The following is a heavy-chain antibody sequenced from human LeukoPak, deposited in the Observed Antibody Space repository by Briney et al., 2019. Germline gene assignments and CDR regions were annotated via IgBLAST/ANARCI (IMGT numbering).Heavy chain of an antibody. J-gene: IGHJ4*02. CDR1: GFTFSSYG. CDR3: ARRTTTGVLLWFGDYFDY. CDR2: IRYDGSNK. V-gene: IGHV3-30*02. Sequence: PGGSLRLPCAASGFTFSSYGMHWVRQAPGKGLEWVAFIRYDGSNKYYADSVKGRFTISRDNSKNTLYLQMNSLRAEDTAVYYCARRTTTGVLLWFGDYFDYWGQGTLVTVSS. D-gene: IGHD3-10*01.